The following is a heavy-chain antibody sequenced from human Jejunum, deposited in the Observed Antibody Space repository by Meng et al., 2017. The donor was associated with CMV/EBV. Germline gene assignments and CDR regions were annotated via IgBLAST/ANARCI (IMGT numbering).Heavy chain of an antibody. CDR3: ARGYYTGNTCTFDS. V-gene: IGHV6-1*01. Sequence: VSSNRAAWNWVRQSPSRGLEWLGRTYYRSKRYDDYAVSVRSRITINPDTSKNQFSLQLNSVTPEDTAVYFCARGYYTGNTCTFDSWGQGTLVTVSS. CDR1: VSSNRAA. D-gene: IGHD2-8*02. J-gene: IGHJ4*02. CDR2: TYYRSKRYD.